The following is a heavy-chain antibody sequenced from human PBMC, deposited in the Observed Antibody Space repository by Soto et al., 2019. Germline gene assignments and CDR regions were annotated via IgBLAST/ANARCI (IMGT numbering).Heavy chain of an antibody. CDR1: GGSISSYY. D-gene: IGHD3-22*01. CDR2: IYYSGT. CDR3: ARIYDGSGPNSGGYGFDI. V-gene: IGHV4-59*01. J-gene: IGHJ3*02. Sequence: SETLSLTCSVSGGSISSYYWSWIRQPPGKGLEWIAYIYYSGTSYNPSLKSRVSISLETSKNQFSLKLSSVTAADTAVYYFARIYDGSGPNSGGYGFDIWGQGTMVTVSS.